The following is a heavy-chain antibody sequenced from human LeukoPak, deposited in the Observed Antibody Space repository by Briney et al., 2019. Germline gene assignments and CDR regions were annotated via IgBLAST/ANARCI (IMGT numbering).Heavy chain of an antibody. J-gene: IGHJ4*02. V-gene: IGHV1-69*13. Sequence: SVKVSCKASGGTFSSYAISWVRQAPGQGLEWMGGIIPIFGTANYAQKFQGRVTITADESTSTAYMELSSLRSEDMAVYYCARGYYGSGHIDYWGQGTLVTVSS. CDR1: GGTFSSYA. D-gene: IGHD3-10*01. CDR3: ARGYYGSGHIDY. CDR2: IIPIFGTA.